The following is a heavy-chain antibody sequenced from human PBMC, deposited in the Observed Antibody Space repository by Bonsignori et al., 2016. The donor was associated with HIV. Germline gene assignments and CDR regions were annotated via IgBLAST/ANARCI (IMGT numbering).Heavy chain of an antibody. CDR3: ASRLTWDLPSYFDY. J-gene: IGHJ4*02. CDR2: ISSTSSYI. V-gene: IGHV3-21*01. Sequence: GESLKISCAASGFTFSTYSMNWVRQAPGKGLEWVSFISSTSSYIYYADSVKGRFTISRDNARNSLYLQMNGLRAEDTAVYYCASRLTWDLPSYFDYWGQGTLVTVSS. D-gene: IGHD1-26*01. CDR1: GFTFSTYS.